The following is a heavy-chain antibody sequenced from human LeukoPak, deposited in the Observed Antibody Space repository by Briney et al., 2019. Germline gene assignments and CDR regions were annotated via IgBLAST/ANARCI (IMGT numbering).Heavy chain of an antibody. V-gene: IGHV4-59*01. CDR3: ARGIESYGDYGY. D-gene: IGHD4-17*01. CDR1: GGSISGSY. J-gene: IGHJ4*02. Sequence: SETLSLTCTVSGGSISGSYCSWIRQPPGKGLEWIAYMNNSGSTNYNPSLKSRVTISIDTSKNQFSLKLSSLTAADTAIYYCARGIESYGDYGYWGQGSLVTVSS. CDR2: MNNSGST.